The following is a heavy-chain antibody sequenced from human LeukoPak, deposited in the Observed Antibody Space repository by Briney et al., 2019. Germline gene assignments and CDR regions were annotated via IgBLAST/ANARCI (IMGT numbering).Heavy chain of an antibody. V-gene: IGHV4-39*01. CDR1: GGFVSSSSYS. CDR2: IYYSGTT. D-gene: IGHD6-13*01. Sequence: SETLSLTCTVSGGFVSSSSYSWGWIRQPPGKGLEWIGSIYYSGTTYYIPSLKSRITISVDTSKNQFSLKLNSVTAADTAVYYCARHGGAAAAIDYWGQGTLVTVSS. J-gene: IGHJ4*02. CDR3: ARHGGAAAAIDY.